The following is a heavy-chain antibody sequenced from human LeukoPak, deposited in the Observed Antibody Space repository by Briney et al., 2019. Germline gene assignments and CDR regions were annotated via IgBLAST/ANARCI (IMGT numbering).Heavy chain of an antibody. CDR1: GGSISSSSYY. D-gene: IGHD6-6*01. CDR2: IYYSGST. J-gene: IGHJ4*02. CDR3: ACTSGGRYSSSSNSPFDY. Sequence: SETLSLTCTVSGGSISSSSYYWGWLRQPPGKGLEWVGSIYYSGSTYYNPSLKSRVTISVDTSKNQFSLKLSSVTAADTAVYYCACTSGGRYSSSSNSPFDYWGQGTLVTVSS. V-gene: IGHV4-39*01.